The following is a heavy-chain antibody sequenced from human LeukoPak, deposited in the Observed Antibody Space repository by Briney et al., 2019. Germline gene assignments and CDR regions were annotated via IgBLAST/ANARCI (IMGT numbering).Heavy chain of an antibody. V-gene: IGHV3-66*01. Sequence: GGSLRLSCAASGFTVSSNFMSWVRQAPGKGLEWVSVIYSDGTTYYADSVKGRFTISRDNSKNTLYLQINSLGADDTAVYYCARGGTAVIAPYAFDIWGQGTMVTVSS. CDR2: IYSDGTT. CDR1: GFTVSSNF. D-gene: IGHD4-23*01. CDR3: ARGGTAVIAPYAFDI. J-gene: IGHJ3*02.